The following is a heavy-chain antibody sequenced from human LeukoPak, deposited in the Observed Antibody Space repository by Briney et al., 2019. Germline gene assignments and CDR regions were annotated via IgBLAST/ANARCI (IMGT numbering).Heavy chain of an antibody. Sequence: GGPLRLSCSPSGFTFISLAMSWVPQAPGGGVEWVSAMSGSGVMTSSPDTVKARFTASRDNSKDTLYLQMNSLRAEDTAVYSCVKDLRYSGTYRSGNYWGQGTLVTVSS. CDR1: GFTFISLA. D-gene: IGHD1-26*01. J-gene: IGHJ4*02. CDR2: MSGSGVMT. V-gene: IGHV3-23*01. CDR3: VKDLRYSGTYRSGNY.